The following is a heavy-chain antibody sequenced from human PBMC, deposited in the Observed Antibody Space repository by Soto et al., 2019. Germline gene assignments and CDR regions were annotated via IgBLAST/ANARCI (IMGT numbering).Heavy chain of an antibody. CDR2: IWYDGSNK. CDR1: GFTFSSYG. CDR3: AKDPNGDYVGAFDY. Sequence: GGSLRLSCAAFGFTFSSYGMHWVRQAPGKGLEWVAVIWYDGSNKYYADSVKGRFTISRDNSKNMLFLQMNSLRAEDTAVYYCAKDPNGDYVGAFDYWGQGTLVTVSS. J-gene: IGHJ4*02. V-gene: IGHV3-33*06. D-gene: IGHD4-17*01.